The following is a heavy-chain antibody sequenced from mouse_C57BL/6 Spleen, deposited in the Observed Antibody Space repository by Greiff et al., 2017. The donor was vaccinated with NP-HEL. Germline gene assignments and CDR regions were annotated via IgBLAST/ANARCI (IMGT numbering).Heavy chain of an antibody. CDR3: ARIAYYSNYAFAY. CDR2: IWSGGST. CDR1: GFSLTSYG. V-gene: IGHV2-2*01. D-gene: IGHD2-5*01. Sequence: VQLQESGPGLVQPSQSLSITCTVSGFSLTSYGVHWVRQSPGKGLEWLGVIWSGGSTDYNAAFISRLSISKDNSKSQVFFKMNSLQADDTAIYYCARIAYYSNYAFAYWGQGTLVTVSA. J-gene: IGHJ3*01.